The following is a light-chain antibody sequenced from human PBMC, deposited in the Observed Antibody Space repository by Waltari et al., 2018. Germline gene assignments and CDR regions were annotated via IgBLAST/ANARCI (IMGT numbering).Light chain of an antibody. CDR2: DVR. Sequence: QSALTQPPSASGSPGQSITIPSTGTSSDVGSYNFVSWYQQHPGKAPKLIIFDVRKRPSGVPDRFSGSKSGNTASLTVSGLQAEDEADYYCNSYAGGDILYVFGTGTRVTVL. V-gene: IGLV2-8*01. CDR1: SSDVGSYNF. J-gene: IGLJ1*01. CDR3: NSYAGGDILYV.